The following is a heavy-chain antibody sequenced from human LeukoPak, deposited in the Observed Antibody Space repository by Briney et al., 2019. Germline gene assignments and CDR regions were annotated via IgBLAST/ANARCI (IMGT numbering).Heavy chain of an antibody. V-gene: IGHV3-21*01. CDR2: ISSSSSYI. CDR3: ARGDYSSGWLIDY. D-gene: IGHD6-19*01. J-gene: IGHJ4*02. CDR1: GFTFSGFS. Sequence: PGGSLRLSCAASGFTFSGFSMNWVRQAPGKGLEWVSSISSSSSYIYYADSVKGRFTISRDNAKNSLYLQMNSLRAEDTAVYFCARGDYSSGWLIDYWGQGTLVTVSS.